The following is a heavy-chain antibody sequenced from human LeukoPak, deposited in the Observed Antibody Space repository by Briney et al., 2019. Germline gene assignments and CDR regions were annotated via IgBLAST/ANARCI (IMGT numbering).Heavy chain of an antibody. V-gene: IGHV3-74*01. CDR3: ARAPQIGFSGFDKNY. D-gene: IGHD5-12*01. Sequence: GGSLRLSCAASGFTLSDYWMHWVRQALGKGLVWVSRINSDGSRIIYADSVKGRFTISRDNAKNTVYLQMNSLRADDTAVYFCARAPQIGFSGFDKNYWGQGTLVTVSS. J-gene: IGHJ4*02. CDR1: GFTLSDYW. CDR2: INSDGSRI.